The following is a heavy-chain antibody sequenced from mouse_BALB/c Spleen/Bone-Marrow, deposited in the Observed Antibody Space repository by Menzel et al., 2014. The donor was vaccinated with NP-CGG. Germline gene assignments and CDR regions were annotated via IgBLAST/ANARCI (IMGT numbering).Heavy chain of an antibody. V-gene: IGHV5-17*02. CDR3: ARSDGNYDYAMDY. D-gene: IGHD2-1*01. Sequence: EVKLMESGGGLVQPGGSRKLSCAASGFTFSSFGMHWVRQAPEKGLEWAAYISSGSSAIYYADTVKGRFTISRDNPKNTLFLQMTSLRSEDTAMYYCARSDGNYDYAMDYWGQGTSVTVSS. CDR2: ISSGSSAI. CDR1: GFTFSSFG. J-gene: IGHJ4*01.